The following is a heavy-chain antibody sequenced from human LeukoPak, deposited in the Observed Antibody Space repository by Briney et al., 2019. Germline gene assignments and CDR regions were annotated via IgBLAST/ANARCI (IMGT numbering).Heavy chain of an antibody. J-gene: IGHJ4*02. D-gene: IGHD5/OR15-5a*01. CDR3: ARGSLRLFDY. V-gene: IGHV4-31*03. CDR1: GGSISSGGHS. Sequence: SQTLSLTCTVSGGSISSGGHSWSWIRQHPAKGLEWIGYIYFSGSAYYNPSLESRVTISKDTSKNQFSLKLTSVTAADTAVYYCARGSLRLFDYWGQGTLVTVSS. CDR2: IYFSGSA.